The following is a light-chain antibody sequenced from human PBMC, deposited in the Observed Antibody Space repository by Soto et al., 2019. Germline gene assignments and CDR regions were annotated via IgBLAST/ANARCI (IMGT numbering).Light chain of an antibody. Sequence: EIVMTQSPATLSVSPGERATLSCRASQSVISNLSWYQQKPCHAPRLLVYGASARAAGIPARFSGSGSGTDFTLTISKLEAEDFAVYYCHHYDSWTFGQGTKVDIK. J-gene: IGKJ1*01. CDR3: HHYDSWT. CDR1: QSVISN. CDR2: GAS. V-gene: IGKV3-15*01.